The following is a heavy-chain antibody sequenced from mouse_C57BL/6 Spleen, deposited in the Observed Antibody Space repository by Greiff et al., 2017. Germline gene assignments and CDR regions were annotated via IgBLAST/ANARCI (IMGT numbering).Heavy chain of an antibody. CDR1: GFSLSTFGMG. CDR2: IWWDDDK. D-gene: IGHD2-5*01. V-gene: IGHV8-8*01. CDR3: ARILSNNWYFDV. Sequence: ESGPGILQPSQSLSLSCSFSGFSLSTFGMGVGWIRQPSGQGLEWLAHIWWDDDKYYNPALKSRLTISKDTSKNQVFLKIANVDTADTAAYYCARILSNNWYFDVWGTGTTVTVSS. J-gene: IGHJ1*03.